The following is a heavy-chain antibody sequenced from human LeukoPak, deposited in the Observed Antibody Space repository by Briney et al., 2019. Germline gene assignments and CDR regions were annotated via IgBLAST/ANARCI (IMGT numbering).Heavy chain of an antibody. CDR1: GYTFTGYY. CDR3: ARDGFNCSSTSCYYYYYYYMDV. V-gene: IGHV1-2*02. D-gene: IGHD2-2*01. CDR2: INPNSGGT. J-gene: IGHJ6*03. Sequence: GASVKVSCKASGYTFTGYYMHWVRQAPGQGLEWMGWINPNSGGTNYAQKFQGRVTMTRDTSISTAYMELSRLRSDDTAVYYCARDGFNCSSTSCYYYYYYYMDVWGKGTTVTVSS.